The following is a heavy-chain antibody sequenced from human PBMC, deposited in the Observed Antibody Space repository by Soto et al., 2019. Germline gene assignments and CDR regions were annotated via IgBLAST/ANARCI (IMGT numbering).Heavy chain of an antibody. CDR2: ISWNSGSI. J-gene: IGHJ4*02. Sequence: PGGSLRLSCAASGFNFGPFWMHWVRQAPGKGLEWVSGISWNSGSIGYADSVKGRFTISRDNAKKSLYLQMNSLRAEDTALYYCASGRGYDILTGYYPYFDYWGQGTLVTVS. CDR3: ASGRGYDILTGYYPYFDY. D-gene: IGHD3-9*01. CDR1: GFNFGPFW. V-gene: IGHV3-9*01.